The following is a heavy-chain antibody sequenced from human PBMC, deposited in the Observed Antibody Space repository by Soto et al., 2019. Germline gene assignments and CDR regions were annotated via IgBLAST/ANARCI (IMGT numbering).Heavy chain of an antibody. V-gene: IGHV3-21*01. CDR1: GFTFSSYS. D-gene: IGHD2-21*02. Sequence: PGGSLRLSCAASGFTFSSYSMHWVRQAPGKGLEWVSSIGTRSDIYYADSVKGRFTISRDNAKNSLPLQMNSMTAEDTAVYYCAREETAWPLAYGLDVWGQGTTVTVSS. CDR3: AREETAWPLAYGLDV. J-gene: IGHJ6*02. CDR2: IGTRSDI.